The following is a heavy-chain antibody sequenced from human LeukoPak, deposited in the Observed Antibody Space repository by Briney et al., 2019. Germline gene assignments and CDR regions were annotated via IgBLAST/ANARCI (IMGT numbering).Heavy chain of an antibody. CDR1: GFTFDDYA. CDR3: AKDFYSSSWYYFDY. Sequence: GGSLRLSCAAPGFTFDDYAMHWVRQAPGKGLEWVSGISWNSGSTGYADSVKGRFTISRDNAKNSLYLQMNSLRAEDMALYYCAKDFYSSSWYYFDYWGQGTLVTVSS. CDR2: ISWNSGST. D-gene: IGHD6-13*01. V-gene: IGHV3-9*03. J-gene: IGHJ4*02.